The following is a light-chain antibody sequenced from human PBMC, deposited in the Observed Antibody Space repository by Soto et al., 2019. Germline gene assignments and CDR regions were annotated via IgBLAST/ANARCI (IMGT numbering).Light chain of an antibody. J-gene: IGKJ5*01. V-gene: IGKV1-17*03. Sequence: IQMTQSPSAMSASVGYRVTITCRASQGINNYLGWFQQKPGKVPQRLIYAASSLQSGVPSRFSGSGSGTEFTLTISSLQPDDLATFYCHQYDNYSSTCGQGTRLEL. CDR2: AAS. CDR1: QGINNY. CDR3: HQYDNYSST.